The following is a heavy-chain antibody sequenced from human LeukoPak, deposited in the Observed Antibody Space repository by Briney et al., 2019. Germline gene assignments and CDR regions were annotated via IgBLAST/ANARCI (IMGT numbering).Heavy chain of an antibody. V-gene: IGHV3-23*01. D-gene: IGHD3-9*01. Sequence: PGATLRLSCAASGFTLSNYAMSWVRQAPGKGLEGVSAITGSGGNTYYAESVKGRFTISRDNSKHTVFLQMNSLGAEDTSVYYCAKWCVYDGLTGYYVSDYWGQGTLVTVPS. CDR2: ITGSGGNT. J-gene: IGHJ4*02. CDR1: GFTLSNYA. CDR3: AKWCVYDGLTGYYVSDY.